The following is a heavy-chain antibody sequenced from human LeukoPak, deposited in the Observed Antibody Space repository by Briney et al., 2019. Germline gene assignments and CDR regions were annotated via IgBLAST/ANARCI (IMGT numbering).Heavy chain of an antibody. D-gene: IGHD5-12*01. CDR1: GFTFSSYY. CDR2: ISSSSSTI. V-gene: IGHV3-48*04. CDR3: ARASGYDDRSIDY. J-gene: IGHJ4*02. Sequence: GGSLRLSCAASGFTFSSYYMNWVRQAPGKGLEWVSYISSSSSTIYYADSVKGRFTISRDNAKNSLYLQMNSLRAEDTAVYYCARASGYDDRSIDYWGQGTLVTVSS.